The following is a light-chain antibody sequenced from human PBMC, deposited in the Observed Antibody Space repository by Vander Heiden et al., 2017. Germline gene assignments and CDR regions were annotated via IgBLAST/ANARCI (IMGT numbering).Light chain of an antibody. J-gene: IGLJ1*01. CDR3: QVWDSTGDHPKYV. CDR2: DDS. Sequence: SSVLTQPPSVSVAPGQTARLSCGGNKIGSKSVHWNQQRPGQAPGLVVYDDSDRPSGIPERFSGSKSENTATLTMNRVEAGDEADYYCQVWDSTGDHPKYVFGTGTKVTVL. CDR1: KIGSKS. V-gene: IGLV3-21*02.